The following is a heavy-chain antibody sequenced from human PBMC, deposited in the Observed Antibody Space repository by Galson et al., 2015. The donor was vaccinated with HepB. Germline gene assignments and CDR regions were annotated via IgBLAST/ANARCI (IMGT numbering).Heavy chain of an antibody. J-gene: IGHJ4*02. D-gene: IGHD1-26*01. V-gene: IGHV3-7*03. CDR2: IKQDGSEK. CDR1: GFTFSSYW. CDR3: AGNRLVGATQTKQADDY. Sequence: SLRLSCAASGFTFSSYWMSWVRQAPGKGLEWVANIKQDGSEKYYVDSVKGRFTISRDNAKNSLYLQMNSLRAEDTAVYYCAGNRLVGATQTKQADDYWGQGTLVTVSS.